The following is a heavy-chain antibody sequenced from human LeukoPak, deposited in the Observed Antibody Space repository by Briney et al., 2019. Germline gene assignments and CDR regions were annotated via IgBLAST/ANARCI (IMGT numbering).Heavy chain of an antibody. Sequence: PGGSLRLSCVGSGFSFSSYAMSWVRQAPGKGLEWVSYISGSSTKIYYAESVKGRFTVSRDNAKSSLSLQMNSLRDEDTAVYYCARPTYFYGSVDAFDIWGQGTMVTVSS. CDR1: GFSFSSYA. V-gene: IGHV3-48*02. CDR2: ISGSSTKI. D-gene: IGHD3-22*01. J-gene: IGHJ3*02. CDR3: ARPTYFYGSVDAFDI.